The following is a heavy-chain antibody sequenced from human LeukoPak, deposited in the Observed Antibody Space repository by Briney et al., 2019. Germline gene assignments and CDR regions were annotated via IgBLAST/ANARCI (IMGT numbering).Heavy chain of an antibody. J-gene: IGHJ4*02. D-gene: IGHD6-19*01. Sequence: ASVKASCKASGGTFSSYAISWVRQAPGQGLEWMGGIIPIFGTANYAQKFQGRVTITTDESTSTAYMELSSLRSEDTAVYYCARETPGYSSIFDYWGQGTPVTVSS. CDR2: IIPIFGTA. V-gene: IGHV1-69*05. CDR3: ARETPGYSSIFDY. CDR1: GGTFSSYA.